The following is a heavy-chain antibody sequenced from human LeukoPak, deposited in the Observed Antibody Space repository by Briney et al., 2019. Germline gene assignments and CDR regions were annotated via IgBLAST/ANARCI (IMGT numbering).Heavy chain of an antibody. CDR3: ARAITGTTYAFKI. Sequence: SETLSLTCTVSGGSITSYYWNWIRQPPGKGLEWIGYIYYSGSTNYNPSLKSRVTISVDTSKNQFSLKLSSVTAADTAVYYCARAITGTTYAFKIWGQGTMVTVSS. D-gene: IGHD1-20*01. CDR2: IYYSGST. J-gene: IGHJ3*02. CDR1: GGSITSYY. V-gene: IGHV4-59*01.